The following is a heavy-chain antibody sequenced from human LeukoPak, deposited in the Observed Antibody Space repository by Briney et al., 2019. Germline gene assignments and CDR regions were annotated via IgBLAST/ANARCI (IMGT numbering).Heavy chain of an antibody. J-gene: IGHJ6*03. CDR3: ARVEFGSGYYFHYYYMDV. CDR2: IYYSGST. D-gene: IGHD3-22*01. Sequence: KPSETLSLTCTVSGGSISSYYWSWIRQPPGKGLEWIGYIYYSGSTNYNPSLKSRVTISVDTSKNQFSLKLSPVTAADTAVYYCARVEFGSGYYFHYYYMDVWGKGTTVTVSS. CDR1: GGSISSYY. V-gene: IGHV4-59*01.